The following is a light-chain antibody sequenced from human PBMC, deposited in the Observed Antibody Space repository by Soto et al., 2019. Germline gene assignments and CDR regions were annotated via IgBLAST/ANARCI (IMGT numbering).Light chain of an antibody. V-gene: IGKV3D-20*01. J-gene: IGKJ4*01. CDR2: DGS. Sequence: EIVLTQSPVTLSLSPGDRATLSCGASQSVRSSYVAWYQQKAGLAPRLLIYDGSSRASGIPDRFSGSGSGTDFTLIIGRLEPEDFAVYYCQQYDNSAPLSFGGGTKVEMK. CDR1: QSVRSSY. CDR3: QQYDNSAPLS.